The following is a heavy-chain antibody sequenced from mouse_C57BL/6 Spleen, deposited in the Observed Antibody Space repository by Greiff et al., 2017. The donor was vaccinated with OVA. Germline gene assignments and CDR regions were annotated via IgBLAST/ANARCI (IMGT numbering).Heavy chain of an antibody. CDR2: IHPNSGST. J-gene: IGHJ4*01. CDR3: ARRGLGGYAMDY. D-gene: IGHD4-1*01. Sequence: QVQLQQPGAELVKPGASMKLSCKASGYTFTSYWMHWVKQRPGQGLEWIGMIHPNSGSTNYNEKFKSKATLTVDKSSSTAYMQLSSLTSEDSAVYYCARRGLGGYAMDYWGQGTSVTVSS. V-gene: IGHV1-64*01. CDR1: GYTFTSYW.